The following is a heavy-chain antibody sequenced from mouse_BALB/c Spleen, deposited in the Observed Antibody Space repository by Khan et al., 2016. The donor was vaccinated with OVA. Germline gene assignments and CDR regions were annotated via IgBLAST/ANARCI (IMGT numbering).Heavy chain of an antibody. CDR1: GYSITSEYT. D-gene: IGHD2-4*01. CDR3: AEKDYYDYDPFPY. CDR2: ISYSGNT. Sequence: EVQLQESGPGLVKPSQSLSLTCTVTGYSITSEYTWNWIRQFPGNKLEWMGFISYSGNTRYNPSLKSRISITRDTSKNQFFLQLNSVTSEDTATYYCAEKDYYDYDPFPYWGQGTLVTVSA. V-gene: IGHV3-2*02. J-gene: IGHJ3*01.